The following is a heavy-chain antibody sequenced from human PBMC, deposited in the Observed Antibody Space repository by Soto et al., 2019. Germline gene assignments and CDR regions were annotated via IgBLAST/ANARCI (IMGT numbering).Heavy chain of an antibody. CDR3: ARDRTTSDYWTSGALGL. CDR1: GFTVSGHY. J-gene: IGHJ4*02. Sequence: EVQLVESGGGLVQHGGSLRLSCAASGFTVSGHYMNWVRQAPGKGLEGVSVIYSGGTTYYANSVTGRFTISRDNFRNTVYLQMNSLRVEDTAVYYCARDRTTSDYWTSGALGLWGQGTLVSVSS. V-gene: IGHV3-66*01. CDR2: IYSGGTT. D-gene: IGHD1-1*01.